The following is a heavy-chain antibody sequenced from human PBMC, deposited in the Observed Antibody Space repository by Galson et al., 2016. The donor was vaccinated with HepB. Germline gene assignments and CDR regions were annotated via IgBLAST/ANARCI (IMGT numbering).Heavy chain of an antibody. CDR2: ISFDGTKK. CDR1: GFTFRNYA. D-gene: IGHD3-22*01. V-gene: IGHV3-30*18. Sequence: SLRLSCAASGFTFRNYAMYWVRQAPGRGLEWVAIISFDGTKKSYADSVRGRFTVSRGNSDNTLHLQMNSLTRDDTATYFCAKGQYSIGRTGDWLDPWGLGALVTVSS. CDR3: AKGQYSIGRTGDWLDP. J-gene: IGHJ5*02.